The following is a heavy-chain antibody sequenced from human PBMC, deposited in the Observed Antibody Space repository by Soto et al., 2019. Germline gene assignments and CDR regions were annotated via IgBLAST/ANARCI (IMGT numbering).Heavy chain of an antibody. CDR3: ARDLQYSRLFYVMDG. CDR1: GGSISSCGYY. V-gene: IGHV4-31*03. D-gene: IGHD6-13*01. CDR2: IYYSGST. Sequence: SETLSLTCTVSGGSISSCGYYWSWIRQPPGKGLEWIGYIYYSGSTYYNPSLKSRVTISVDTSKNQFSLKLSSVTAADTAVYYCARDLQYSRLFYVMDGWGQGTTVTVSS. J-gene: IGHJ6*02.